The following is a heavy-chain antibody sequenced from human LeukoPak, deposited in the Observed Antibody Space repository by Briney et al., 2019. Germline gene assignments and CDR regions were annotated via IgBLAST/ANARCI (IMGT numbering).Heavy chain of an antibody. J-gene: IGHJ4*02. Sequence: PGGSLRLSCAASGFTFSSYWMSWVRQAPGKGLEWVANIKQDGSEKYYVDSVKDRFTISRDNAKNSLYLQMNSLRAEDTAVYYCARASPMTTVAYTAGRYWGQGTLVTVSS. CDR1: GFTFSSYW. V-gene: IGHV3-7*01. D-gene: IGHD4-23*01. CDR3: ARASPMTTVAYTAGRY. CDR2: IKQDGSEK.